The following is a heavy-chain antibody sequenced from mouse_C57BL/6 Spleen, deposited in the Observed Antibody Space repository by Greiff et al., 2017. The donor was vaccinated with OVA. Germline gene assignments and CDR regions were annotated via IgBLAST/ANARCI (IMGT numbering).Heavy chain of an antibody. Sequence: VQLKESGAELVKPGASVKISCKASGYAFSSYWMNWVKQRPGKGLEWIGQIYPGDGDTNYNGKFKGKATLTADKSSSTAYMQLSSLTSEDSAVYFCARLYRTVYYFDYWGQGTTLTVSS. D-gene: IGHD2-1*01. V-gene: IGHV1-80*01. CDR3: ARLYRTVYYFDY. J-gene: IGHJ2*01. CDR2: IYPGDGDT. CDR1: GYAFSSYW.